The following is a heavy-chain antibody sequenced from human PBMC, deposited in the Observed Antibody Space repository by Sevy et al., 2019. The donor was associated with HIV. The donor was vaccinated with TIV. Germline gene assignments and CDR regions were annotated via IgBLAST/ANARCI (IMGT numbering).Heavy chain of an antibody. CDR2: IKYDGSNK. Sequence: GSLRLSCAASGFSFSSYGMHWVRQAPGKGLEWMSYIKYDGSNKDYGDSVKGRFTISRDNSKNTLYLQMNSLRVEDTAVFYCVKEGGGEGGDHWGQGTLVTVSS. CDR3: VKEGGGEGGDH. V-gene: IGHV3-30*02. D-gene: IGHD2-21*01. CDR1: GFSFSSYG. J-gene: IGHJ4*02.